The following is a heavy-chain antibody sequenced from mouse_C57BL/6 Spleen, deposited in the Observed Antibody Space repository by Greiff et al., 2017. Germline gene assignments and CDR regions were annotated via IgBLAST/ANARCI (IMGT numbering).Heavy chain of an antibody. CDR1: GYSITSGYY. V-gene: IGHV3-6*01. CDR3: ADYSNYDAMDY. Sequence: EVQLQESGPGLVKPSQSLSLTCSVTGYSITSGYYWNWIRQVPGNKLEWMGYISYNGSNNYNPSLKNRSAITRDTAKNQFLLKLNSVTTEDTATYYCADYSNYDAMDYWGQGTSVTVSS. CDR2: ISYNGSN. D-gene: IGHD2-5*01. J-gene: IGHJ4*01.